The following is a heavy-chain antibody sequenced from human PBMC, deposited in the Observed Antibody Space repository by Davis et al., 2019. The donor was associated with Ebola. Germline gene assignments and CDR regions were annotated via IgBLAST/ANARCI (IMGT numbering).Heavy chain of an antibody. Sequence: GESLKISCAVSGFAISSYGMHWVRQSPGKGLEWVAVISYDGRKIFYGNSVKGRFTISRDDSKNTLYLQMNSLRVEDTAIYYCAKDTSNVWFDVWGQGTMVTVSS. CDR1: GFAISSYG. CDR2: ISYDGRKI. J-gene: IGHJ3*01. V-gene: IGHV3-30*18. CDR3: AKDTSNVWFDV. D-gene: IGHD1-26*01.